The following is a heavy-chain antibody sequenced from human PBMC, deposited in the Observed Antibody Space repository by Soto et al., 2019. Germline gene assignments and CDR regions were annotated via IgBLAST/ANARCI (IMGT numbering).Heavy chain of an antibody. CDR1: GFSLSTSGMC. CDR3: ARHVLSYGDYVEYNWFDP. D-gene: IGHD4-17*01. Sequence: SGPTLVNPKQTLTLTCTFSGFSLSTSGMCVSWIRQPPGKGLEWIGYIYYSGSTNYNPSLKSRVTISVDTSKNQFSLKLSSVTAADTAVYYCARHVLSYGDYVEYNWFDPWGHGTLVTVSS. V-gene: IGHV4-61*08. J-gene: IGHJ5*02. CDR2: IYYSGST.